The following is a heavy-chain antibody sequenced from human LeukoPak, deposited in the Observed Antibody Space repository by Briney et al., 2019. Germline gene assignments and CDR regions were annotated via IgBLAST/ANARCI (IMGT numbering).Heavy chain of an antibody. V-gene: IGHV1-69*06. J-gene: IGHJ3*02. CDR3: GSPGGGGDCYSLVCAFDI. Sequence: ASVKVSCKASGNSGASFNTHGVSWVRPAPGHGLEWMGVIIPIFGTANYAQKFQGRVTITADKYTSTAYMELSSLRSEDTAVYYCGSPGGGGDCYSLVCAFDIWGQGTMVTVSS. CDR1: GNSGASFNTHG. CDR2: IIPIFGTA. D-gene: IGHD2-21*02.